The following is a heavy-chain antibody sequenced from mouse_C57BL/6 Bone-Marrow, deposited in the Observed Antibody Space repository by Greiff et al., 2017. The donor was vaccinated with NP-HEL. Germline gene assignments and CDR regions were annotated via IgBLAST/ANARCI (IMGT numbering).Heavy chain of an antibody. V-gene: IGHV1-52*01. CDR3: ARWGTVVATHWYFDV. J-gene: IGHJ1*03. D-gene: IGHD1-1*01. CDR1: GYTFTSYW. Sequence: QVQLQQPGAELVRPGSSVKLSCKASGYTFTSYWMHWVKQRPIQGLEWIGNIDPSDSETHYTQKFKDKATLTVDKSSSTAYMQLSSLTSEDSAVYYCARWGTVVATHWYFDVWGTGTTVTVSS. CDR2: IDPSDSET.